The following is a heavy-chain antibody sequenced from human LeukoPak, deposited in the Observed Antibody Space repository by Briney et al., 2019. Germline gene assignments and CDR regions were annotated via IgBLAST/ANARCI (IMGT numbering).Heavy chain of an antibody. CDR1: GGSISSYY. J-gene: IGHJ4*02. Sequence: SETLSLTCTVSGGSISSYYWSWIRQTPGKGLEWIGYIYYSGSTNYNPSLKSRVTISVDTSKNQFSLRLSSVTAADTAVYYCARVTGYMIEDYFDYWGQGTLVTVSS. D-gene: IGHD3-22*01. CDR2: IYYSGST. CDR3: ARVTGYMIEDYFDY. V-gene: IGHV4-59*01.